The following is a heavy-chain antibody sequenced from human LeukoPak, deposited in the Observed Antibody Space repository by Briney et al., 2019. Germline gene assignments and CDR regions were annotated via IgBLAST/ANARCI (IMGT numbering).Heavy chain of an antibody. CDR2: ISAYNGNT. Sequence: GASVKVSCKASGYTFTSYGISWVRQAPGQGLEWMGWISAYNGNTNYAQKLQGRVTMTTDTSTSTAYMELRSLRSDDTAVYYCARLRTSRSSRVGTLAVAGPGDYWGQGTLVTVSS. CDR3: ARLRTSRSSRVGTLAVAGPGDY. V-gene: IGHV1-18*01. J-gene: IGHJ4*02. CDR1: GYTFTSYG. D-gene: IGHD6-19*01.